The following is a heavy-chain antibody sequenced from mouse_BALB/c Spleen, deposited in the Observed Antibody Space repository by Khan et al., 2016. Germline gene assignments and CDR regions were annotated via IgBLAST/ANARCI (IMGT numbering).Heavy chain of an antibody. CDR3: ARDNSFGY. Sequence: EVQLQESGPGLVKPSQSLSLTCSVTGYSITSGYYWNWIRQFPGNKLEWMGYISYDGSNNYNPSLKNRISITRDTSKNQFFLKLNSVTTEDTATYYCARDNSFGYWGQGTTLTVSS. CDR1: GYSITSGYY. V-gene: IGHV3-6*02. J-gene: IGHJ2*01. CDR2: ISYDGSN.